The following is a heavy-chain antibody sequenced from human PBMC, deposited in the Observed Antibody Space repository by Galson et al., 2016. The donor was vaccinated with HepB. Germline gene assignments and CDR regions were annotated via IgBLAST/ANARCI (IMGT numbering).Heavy chain of an antibody. Sequence: CAISGDSVSSNSAAWNWIRQSPSRGLEWLGRTYYRSKWYTDYPLSVKGRITINPDTSNNQFSLHLNSVTPEETAVYYCARDVSYDSTGYPTQDAFDMWGQGTMVTVSS. CDR1: GDSVSSNSAA. CDR2: TYYRSKWYT. D-gene: IGHD3-22*01. J-gene: IGHJ3*02. CDR3: ARDVSYDSTGYPTQDAFDM. V-gene: IGHV6-1*01.